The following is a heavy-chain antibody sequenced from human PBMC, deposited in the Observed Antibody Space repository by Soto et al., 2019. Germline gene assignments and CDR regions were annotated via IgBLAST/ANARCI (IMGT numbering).Heavy chain of an antibody. D-gene: IGHD6-13*01. CDR2: IRSKAYGGTT. V-gene: IGHV3-49*03. J-gene: IGHJ6*02. CDR1: GFTFGDYA. Sequence: GGSLRLSCTDSGFTFGDYAMSWFRQAPGKGLEWVGFIRSKAYGGTTEYAASVKGRFTTSRDDSKSIAYLQMNSLKTEDTAVYYCTRDIGGSSWYDYYCMDVWAQGTTVTVSS. CDR3: TRDIGGSSWYDYYCMDV.